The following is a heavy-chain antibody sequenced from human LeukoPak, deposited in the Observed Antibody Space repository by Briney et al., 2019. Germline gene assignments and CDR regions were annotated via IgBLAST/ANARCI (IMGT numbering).Heavy chain of an antibody. D-gene: IGHD1-1*01. J-gene: IGHJ4*02. CDR1: GFTFSSYA. Sequence: GGSLRLSCAASGFTFSSYAMSWVRQAPGKGLEWVSAISGSGGSTYYADSVKGRFTISRDNSKNTLYLQMNSLRAEDTAVYYCARDWTDAYYFDYWGQGTLVTVSS. CDR2: ISGSGGST. CDR3: ARDWTDAYYFDY. V-gene: IGHV3-23*01.